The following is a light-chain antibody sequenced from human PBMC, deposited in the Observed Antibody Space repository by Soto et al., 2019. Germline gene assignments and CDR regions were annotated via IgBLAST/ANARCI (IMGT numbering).Light chain of an antibody. CDR2: DAS. Sequence: EIVLTQSPATLSLSPGERATLSCRASQSVSSYLAWYQQKPGQAPRLLIYDASNRATGIPARFSGSGSGTGFTLTISSPEPEAFAVYYCQQRSNWPPSVGQGTKVDIK. J-gene: IGKJ1*01. V-gene: IGKV3-11*01. CDR1: QSVSSY. CDR3: QQRSNWPPS.